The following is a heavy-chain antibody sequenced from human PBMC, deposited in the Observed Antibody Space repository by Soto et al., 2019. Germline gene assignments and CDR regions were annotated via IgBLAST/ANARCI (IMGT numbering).Heavy chain of an antibody. CDR3: ARRGSGSYYDY. CDR1: GFTFSSYA. D-gene: IGHD1-26*01. V-gene: IGHV3-23*01. Sequence: GGSLRLSCAASGFTFSSYAMRWVRQAPVKGLEWVSAISGSGGSTYYADSVKGRFTISRDSSKNTLYLQMNSLRAEDTAVYYCARRGSGSYYDYWGQGTLVTVSS. CDR2: ISGSGGST. J-gene: IGHJ4*02.